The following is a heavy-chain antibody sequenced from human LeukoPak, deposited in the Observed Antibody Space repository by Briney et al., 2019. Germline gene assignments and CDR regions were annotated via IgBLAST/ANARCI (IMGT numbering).Heavy chain of an antibody. CDR1: GFTFSSYS. D-gene: IGHD4-11*01. CDR3: ARAFTDDAFDI. CDR2: ISSSSSTI. V-gene: IGHV3-48*01. J-gene: IGHJ3*02. Sequence: GGSLRLSCAASGFTFSSYSMTWVRQAPGKGLEWVSYISSSSSTIYYADSVKGRFTISRDNAKNSLYLQMDSLRAEDTAVYYCARAFTDDAFDIWGQGTMVAVSS.